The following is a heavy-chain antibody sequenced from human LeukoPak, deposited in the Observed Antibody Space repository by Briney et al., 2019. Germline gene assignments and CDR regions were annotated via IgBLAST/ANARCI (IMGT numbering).Heavy chain of an antibody. J-gene: IGHJ6*02. CDR1: GFTFSTYS. D-gene: IGHD3-10*01. Sequence: SGGSLRLSCEASGFTFSTYSMNWVRQAPGKGLEWVSYINTSSSTIFYADSVKGRFTISRDDAKNSLYLQMNSLRAEDTAVYHCARGVKVRGVNYYGMDVWGQGTTVTVSS. CDR2: INTSSSTI. CDR3: ARGVKVRGVNYYGMDV. V-gene: IGHV3-48*04.